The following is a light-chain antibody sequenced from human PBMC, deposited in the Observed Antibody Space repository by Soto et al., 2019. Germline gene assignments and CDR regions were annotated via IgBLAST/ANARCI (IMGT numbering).Light chain of an antibody. CDR3: QQTYSTPPT. CDR1: QSIISF. CDR2: AAS. Sequence: DIQMTQSPSSLSASVGERVTITCRASQSIISFLNWYQQKPWKAPKLLIYAASSLQSGVPSRFSGSGAGTDFTLTISSLQPEDVATYYCQQTYSTPPTFGQGTKVDIK. J-gene: IGKJ1*01. V-gene: IGKV1-39*01.